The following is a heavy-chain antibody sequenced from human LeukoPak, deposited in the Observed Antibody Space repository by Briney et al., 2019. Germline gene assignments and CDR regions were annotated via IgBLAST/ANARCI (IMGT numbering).Heavy chain of an antibody. CDR1: GYTFTSYD. J-gene: IGHJ4*02. D-gene: IGHD3-22*01. V-gene: IGHV1-8*01. CDR2: MNPNSGNT. CDR3: ARGREGGTTMIVVVYDY. Sequence: ASVKVSCXASGYTFTSYDINWVRQATGQGLEWMGWMNPNSGNTGYAQKFQGRVTMTRNTSISTAYIELSSLRSEDTAVYYCARGREGGTTMIVVVYDYWGQGTLVTVSS.